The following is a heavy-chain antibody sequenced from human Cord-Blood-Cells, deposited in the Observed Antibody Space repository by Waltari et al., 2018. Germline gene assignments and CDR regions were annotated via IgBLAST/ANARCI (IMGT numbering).Heavy chain of an antibody. CDR3: AREAGYCTGGVCFDY. D-gene: IGHD2-8*02. J-gene: IGHJ4*02. CDR2: ISAYNGNT. CDR1: GYTFPVYG. V-gene: IGHV1-18*01. Sequence: QVQLVQSGGEVKKPGASVQVACKSSGYTFPVYGIGWVRQDPGQGLEWMGWISAYNGNTNYAQKLQGRFTMTTDTSTSTAYMELRSLRSDDTAVYYCAREAGYCTGGVCFDYWGQGTLVTVSS.